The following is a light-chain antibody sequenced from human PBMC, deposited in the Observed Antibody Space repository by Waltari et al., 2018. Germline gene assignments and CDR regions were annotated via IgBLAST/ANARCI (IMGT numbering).Light chain of an antibody. V-gene: IGLV1-44*01. CDR3: AAWDDSLNGYV. Sequence: QSVLTQPSTASGTPGQRVTISCSGGSSNIGSNSVNWFQQLPGTAPKLLIYNNNQRPSGVPDRFSGSKSGTSASLAISGLQSEDEADYCCAAWDDSLNGYVFGTRTTVAVL. CDR1: SSNIGSNS. J-gene: IGLJ1*01. CDR2: NNN.